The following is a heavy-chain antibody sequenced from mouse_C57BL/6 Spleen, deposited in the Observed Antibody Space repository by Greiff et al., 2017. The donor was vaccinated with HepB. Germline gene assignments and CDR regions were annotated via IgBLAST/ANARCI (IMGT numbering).Heavy chain of an antibody. J-gene: IGHJ4*01. Sequence: EVMLVESGGGLVQPKGSLKLSCAASGFSFNTYAMNWVRQAPGKGLEWVARIRSKSNNYATYYADSVKDRFTISRDDSESMLYLQMNNLKTEDTAMYYCVRESFYYDYLYAMDYWGQGTSVTVSS. CDR3: VRESFYYDYLYAMDY. D-gene: IGHD2-4*01. V-gene: IGHV10-1*01. CDR2: IRSKSNNYAT. CDR1: GFSFNTYA.